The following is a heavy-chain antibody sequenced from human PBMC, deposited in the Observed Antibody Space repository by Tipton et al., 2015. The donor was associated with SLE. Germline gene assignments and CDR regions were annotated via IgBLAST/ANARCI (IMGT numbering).Heavy chain of an antibody. CDR1: GGSISSAGYS. CDR2: MYNTGST. Sequence: TLSLTCTVSGGSISSAGYSWSWIRQSPGKGLEWIGYMYNTGSTSYNPSLRSRVTISVDRSKNQFSLKMSSVNAADTAVYYCARDRRGWYFDLWGRGTLVTVSS. V-gene: IGHV4-30-2*06. J-gene: IGHJ2*01. D-gene: IGHD3-10*01. CDR3: ARDRRGWYFDL.